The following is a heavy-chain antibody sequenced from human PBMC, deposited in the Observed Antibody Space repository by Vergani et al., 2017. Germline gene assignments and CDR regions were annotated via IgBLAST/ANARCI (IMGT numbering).Heavy chain of an antibody. CDR2: IFSNDEK. D-gene: IGHD3-22*01. Sequence: QVTLTESGPVLVKPTETLTLTCTVSGFSLSNARMGVSWIRQPPGKALEWLAHIFSNDEKSYSTSLKSRFTISKDTSKSQVVLTMTNMDPVDTATYYCAQTYYYDSSGYLSIGYYYYYYMDVWGKGTTVTVSS. CDR3: AQTYYYDSSGYLSIGYYYYYYMDV. V-gene: IGHV2-26*01. CDR1: GFSLSNARMG. J-gene: IGHJ6*03.